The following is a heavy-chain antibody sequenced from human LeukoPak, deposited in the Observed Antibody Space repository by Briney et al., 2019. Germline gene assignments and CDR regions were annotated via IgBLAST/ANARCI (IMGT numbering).Heavy chain of an antibody. CDR2: IIPIFGTA. CDR3: ARGIFGVVINQYYFDY. J-gene: IGHJ4*02. CDR1: GGTFSSYA. D-gene: IGHD3-3*01. V-gene: IGHV1-69*13. Sequence: SVKVSCRASGGTFSSYAISWVRQAPGQGLEWMGGIIPIFGTANYAQKFQGRVTITADESTSTAYMELSSLRSEDTAVYYCARGIFGVVINQYYFDYWGQGTLVTVSS.